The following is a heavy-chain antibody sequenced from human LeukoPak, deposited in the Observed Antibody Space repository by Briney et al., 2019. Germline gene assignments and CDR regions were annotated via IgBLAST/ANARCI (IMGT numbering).Heavy chain of an antibody. Sequence: GGSLRLSCAASGFTFSRYGMSWVRQAPGKGLEWVSAISGSGGSTYYADSVKGRFTISRDNSKNTLYLQMNSLRAEDTAVYYCAAYCSGGSCYSGWFDPWGQGTLVTVSS. CDR1: GFTFSRYG. J-gene: IGHJ5*02. V-gene: IGHV3-23*01. CDR2: ISGSGGST. D-gene: IGHD2-15*01. CDR3: AAYCSGGSCYSGWFDP.